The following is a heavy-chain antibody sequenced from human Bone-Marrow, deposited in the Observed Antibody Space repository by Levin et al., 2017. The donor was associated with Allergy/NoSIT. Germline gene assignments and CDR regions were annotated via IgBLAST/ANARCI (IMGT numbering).Heavy chain of an antibody. J-gene: IGHJ4*02. CDR3: ARCSGKYGACYFDY. CDR2: IYSGGDT. Sequence: QPGGSLRLSCAASGFTVSSKYMSWVRQAPGKGLEWVSVIYSGGDTFYADSVKDRFTLSRDNSKNTLYLQMNSLTAEDTAVYYCARCSGKYGACYFDYWGQGTLVTVSS. D-gene: IGHD6-19*01. CDR1: GFTVSSKY. V-gene: IGHV3-66*01.